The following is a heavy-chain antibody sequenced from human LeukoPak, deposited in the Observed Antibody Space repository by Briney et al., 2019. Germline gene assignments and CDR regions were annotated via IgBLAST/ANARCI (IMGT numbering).Heavy chain of an antibody. CDR2: IYYSGST. CDR1: GGSISSGDYY. J-gene: IGHJ4*02. Sequence: PSQTLSLTCTVSGGSISSGDYYWSWIRQPPGKGLEWIGYIYYSGSTYYNPSLKSRVTISVDTSKNQFSLKLSSVTAADTAVYYCARTSPAIFGVVTPLLFDYWGQGTLVTVSS. CDR3: ARTSPAIFGVVTPLLFDY. V-gene: IGHV4-30-4*08. D-gene: IGHD3-3*01.